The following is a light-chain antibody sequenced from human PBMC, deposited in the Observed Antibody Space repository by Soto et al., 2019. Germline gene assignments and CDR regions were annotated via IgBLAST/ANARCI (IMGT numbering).Light chain of an antibody. Sequence: AIQMTQSPSSLSASVGDRVTITCRASQGIRNDLGWYQQKPGKAPRLLIYGASSLESGVPSRFSGSGSGTDFTLTISSLQPEDFATYYCLQDYNSPYTFGQGTKLEIK. V-gene: IGKV1-6*01. CDR1: QGIRND. CDR3: LQDYNSPYT. CDR2: GAS. J-gene: IGKJ2*01.